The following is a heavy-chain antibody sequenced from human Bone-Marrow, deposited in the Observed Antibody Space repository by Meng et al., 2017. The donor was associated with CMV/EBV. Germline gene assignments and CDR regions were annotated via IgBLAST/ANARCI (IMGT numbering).Heavy chain of an antibody. Sequence: GGSLRLSCAASGFTFDDYAMHWVRQAPGKGLEWVSGISWNSGSIGYADSVKGRFTISRDNAGNSLYLQMNSLRAEDTAVYYCARDHRAQQLGRYGMDVWGQGTTVTVSS. V-gene: IGHV3-9*01. CDR3: ARDHRAQQLGRYGMDV. CDR1: GFTFDDYA. CDR2: ISWNSGSI. J-gene: IGHJ6*02. D-gene: IGHD6-13*01.